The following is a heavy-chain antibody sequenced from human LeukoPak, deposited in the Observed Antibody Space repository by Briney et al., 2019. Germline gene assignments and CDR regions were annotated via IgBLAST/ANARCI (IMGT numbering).Heavy chain of an antibody. V-gene: IGHV3-74*01. CDR2: IYSDGSRT. J-gene: IGHJ3*02. CDR1: GFTFSSYW. CDR3: ARSGRGGAFDI. D-gene: IGHD1-26*01. Sequence: GGSLRLSCAASGFTFSSYWMHWVRQGPGKGLVWVSRIYSDGSRTTYADSVKGRFTISGDNAKNTLYLQMNSLRAEDTAVYYCARSGRGGAFDIWGHGTMVTVSS.